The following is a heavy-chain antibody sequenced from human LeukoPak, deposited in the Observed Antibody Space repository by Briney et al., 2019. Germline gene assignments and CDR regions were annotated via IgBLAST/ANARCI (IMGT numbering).Heavy chain of an antibody. CDR2: INHSGST. Sequence: PSETLSLTCAVYGGSFSGYYWSWIRQPPGKGLEWIGEINHSGSTNYNPSLKSRVTISVDTSKNQFSLKLSSVTAADTAVYCCARNDCSGGSCYPPASWGQGTLVTVSS. CDR3: ARNDCSGGSCYPPAS. V-gene: IGHV4-34*01. CDR1: GGSFSGYY. D-gene: IGHD2-15*01. J-gene: IGHJ5*02.